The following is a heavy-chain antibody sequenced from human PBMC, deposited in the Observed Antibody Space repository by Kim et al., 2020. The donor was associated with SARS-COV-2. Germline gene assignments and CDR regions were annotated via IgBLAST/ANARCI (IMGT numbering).Heavy chain of an antibody. CDR2: IYYSGST. J-gene: IGHJ4*02. V-gene: IGHV4-31*03. CDR1: GGSISSGGYY. CDR3: ARGVDYYDRSGYSAVEY. Sequence: SETLSLTCTVSGGSISSGGYYWSWIRQHPGKGLEWIGYIYYSGSTYYNPSLKSRVTISVDTSKNQFSLKLSSVTAADTAVCYCARGVDYYDRSGYSAVEYWGQGTLVTV. D-gene: IGHD3-22*01.